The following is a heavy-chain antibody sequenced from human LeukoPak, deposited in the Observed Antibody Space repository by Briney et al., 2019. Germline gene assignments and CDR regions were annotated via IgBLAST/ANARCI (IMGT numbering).Heavy chain of an antibody. J-gene: IGHJ5*02. CDR2: IYYSGST. CDR1: GGSISSSSYY. Sequence: NPSETLSLTCTVSGGSISSSSYYWGWIRQPPGKGLEWIGSIYYSGSTYYNPSLKSRVTISVDTSKNQFSLKLSSVTAADTAVYYCARLGITMVRGVPYNWFDPWGPGTLVTVSS. V-gene: IGHV4-39*01. D-gene: IGHD3-10*01. CDR3: ARLGITMVRGVPYNWFDP.